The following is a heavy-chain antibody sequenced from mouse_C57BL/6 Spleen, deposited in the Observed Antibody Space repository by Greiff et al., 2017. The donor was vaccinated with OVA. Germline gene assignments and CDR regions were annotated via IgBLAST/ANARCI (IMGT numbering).Heavy chain of an antibody. D-gene: IGHD1-1*01. J-gene: IGHJ3*01. CDR2: INPYNGDT. Sequence: VQLKESGPELVKPGDSVKISCKASGYSFTGYFMNWVMQSHGKSLEWIGRINPYNGDTFYNQKFKGKATLTVDKSSSTAHMELRSLTSEDSAVYYCARSDYYGSSPFAYWGQGTLVTVSA. CDR3: ARSDYYGSSPFAY. CDR1: GYSFTGYF. V-gene: IGHV1-20*01.